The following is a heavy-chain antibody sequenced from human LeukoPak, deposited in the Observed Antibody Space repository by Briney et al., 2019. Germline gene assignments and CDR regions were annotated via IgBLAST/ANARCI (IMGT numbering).Heavy chain of an antibody. V-gene: IGHV1-69*05. Sequence: ASVKVSCKASAVTFSTYAITWVRQAPGQGLEWMGGIIPSFGTVYYAQKFQGRVTITRDTSISTSYMELRSLRSDDTAVYFCARTTSFTASGYDYWGQGTLVTVSS. CDR2: IIPSFGTV. D-gene: IGHD6-25*01. CDR1: AVTFSTYA. J-gene: IGHJ4*02. CDR3: ARTTSFTASGYDY.